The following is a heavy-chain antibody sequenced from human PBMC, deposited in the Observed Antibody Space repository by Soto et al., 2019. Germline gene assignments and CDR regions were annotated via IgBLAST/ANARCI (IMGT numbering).Heavy chain of an antibody. Sequence: EVQLLESGGGLVQPGGSLRLSCAASGFTFSSYAMSWVRQAPGKGLEWVSAISGSGGSTYYADSVKGRFTISRDNSKNTLYLQMNSLRAEDTAVYYCANPPRGYRSGGSCYYFDYWGQGTLVTVSS. CDR1: GFTFSSYA. CDR2: ISGSGGST. V-gene: IGHV3-23*01. D-gene: IGHD2-15*01. CDR3: ANPPRGYRSGGSCYYFDY. J-gene: IGHJ4*02.